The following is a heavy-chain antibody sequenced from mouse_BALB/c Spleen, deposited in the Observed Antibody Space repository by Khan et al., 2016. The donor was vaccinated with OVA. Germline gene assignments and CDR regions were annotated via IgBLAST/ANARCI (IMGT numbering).Heavy chain of an antibody. CDR1: GYSITRDYA. D-gene: IGHD1-1*01. CDR2: ISYSGST. J-gene: IGHJ4*01. V-gene: IGHV3-2*02. Sequence: EVQLQESGPGLVKPSQSLSLTCTVTGYSITRDYAWNWIRQFRGNKLEWMGYISYSGSTSYNPSLKSRISIARDKSKNQFFLQLNSVPTEDTATYYCARGNYYGYAMDYWGQGTSVTVSS. CDR3: ARGNYYGYAMDY.